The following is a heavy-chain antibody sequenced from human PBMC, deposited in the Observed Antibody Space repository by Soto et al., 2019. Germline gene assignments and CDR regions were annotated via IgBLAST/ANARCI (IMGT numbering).Heavy chain of an antibody. J-gene: IGHJ4*02. CDR1: GFSFSTCN. D-gene: IGHD6-13*01. Sequence: PGGSLRLSCAASGFSFSTCNMNWVRQAPGRGLEWVSFISDSSDVIRYADSVRGRFTISRDNAKNSLYLQMSSLGAEDTAVYYCARGLGSSWFFQWGQGTLVTVSS. CDR3: ARGLGSSWFFQ. V-gene: IGHV3-48*01. CDR2: ISDSSDVI.